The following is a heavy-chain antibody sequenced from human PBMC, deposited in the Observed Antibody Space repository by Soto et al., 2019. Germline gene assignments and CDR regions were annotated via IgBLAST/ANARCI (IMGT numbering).Heavy chain of an antibody. Sequence: PSETLSLTCAVYGGSFSGYSWTWIRQPPGTGLEWIGEINHSGSTNYNPSLKSRVTISVDTSKNQFSLRLTSVTAADTAVYYCARGLISGSHYSGGWYYFDSWGQGTQVTVSS. CDR3: ARGLISGSHYSGGWYYFDS. J-gene: IGHJ4*02. V-gene: IGHV4-34*01. CDR2: INHSGST. CDR1: GGSFSGYS. D-gene: IGHD1-26*01.